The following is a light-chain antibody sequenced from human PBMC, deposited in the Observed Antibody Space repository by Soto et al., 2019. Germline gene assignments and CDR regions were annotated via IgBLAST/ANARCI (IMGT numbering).Light chain of an antibody. CDR1: SSNIGSKT. CDR3: AAWDDSLNGVV. CDR2: TNN. J-gene: IGLJ2*01. Sequence: QAVVTQPPSASGTPGQRVNISCYGSSSNIGSKTVNWYQQLPGRAPKLLIYTNNQRPSGVPDRISGSKSGTSASLAISGLQSEDEADYYCAAWDDSLNGVVFGGGPKLTVL. V-gene: IGLV1-44*01.